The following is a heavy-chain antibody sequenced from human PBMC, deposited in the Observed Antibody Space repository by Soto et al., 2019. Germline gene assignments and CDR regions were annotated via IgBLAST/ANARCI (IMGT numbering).Heavy chain of an antibody. Sequence: SETLSLTCAVYGGSFSGYYWSWIRQPPGKGLEWIGEINHSGSTNYNPSLKSRVTISVDTSKNQFSLKLSSVTAADTAVYYCARLHIAAAGSPYYYGMDVWGQGTTVTVSS. CDR2: INHSGST. V-gene: IGHV4-34*01. J-gene: IGHJ6*02. CDR3: ARLHIAAAGSPYYYGMDV. D-gene: IGHD6-13*01. CDR1: GGSFSGYY.